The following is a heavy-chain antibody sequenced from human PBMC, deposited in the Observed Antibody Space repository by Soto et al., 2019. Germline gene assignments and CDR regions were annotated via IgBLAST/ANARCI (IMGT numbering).Heavy chain of an antibody. CDR2: INHSGRT. CDR3: ATRVGSYYNSDV. CDR1: GGSFSGYY. V-gene: IGHV4-34*01. D-gene: IGHD1-26*01. Sequence: QVQLQQWGAGLLKPSETLSLTCAVYGGSFSGYYWSWIRQPPGQGLEWIGEINHSGRTSYNPSLKSRVTISIDAAKNQFSLKLSSVTAADTAVYYCATRVGSYYNSDVGGQGTTVTVSS. J-gene: IGHJ6*02.